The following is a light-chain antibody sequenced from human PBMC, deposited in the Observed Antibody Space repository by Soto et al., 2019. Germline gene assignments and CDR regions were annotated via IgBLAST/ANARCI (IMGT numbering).Light chain of an antibody. Sequence: QLVLTQPPSASGTPGQRVTISCSGSGSNIGRNFVNWYQHLPGTAPKVVIHSYSQRPSGVPDRFSGSKSGTSASLAISGLQSEDEADYYCAAWDDSLNGVVFGGGTKVTVL. CDR2: SYS. V-gene: IGLV1-44*01. CDR3: AAWDDSLNGVV. J-gene: IGLJ3*02. CDR1: GSNIGRNF.